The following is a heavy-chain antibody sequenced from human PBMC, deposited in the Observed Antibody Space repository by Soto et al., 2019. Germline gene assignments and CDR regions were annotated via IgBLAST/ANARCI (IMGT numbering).Heavy chain of an antibody. V-gene: IGHV3-23*01. Sequence: EVQLLESGGGLVQPGGSLRLSCAASGFTFTSYAMNWVRQAPGKGLEWVSAISGSGGSTYYADSVKGRFTISRDNSKKPVDLQMNSLRAEDTAVYYCAKDGSTVDTPLGMDGWGQGITVTVSS. CDR3: AKDGSTVDTPLGMDG. J-gene: IGHJ6*02. CDR2: ISGSGGST. CDR1: GFTFTSYA. D-gene: IGHD5-18*01.